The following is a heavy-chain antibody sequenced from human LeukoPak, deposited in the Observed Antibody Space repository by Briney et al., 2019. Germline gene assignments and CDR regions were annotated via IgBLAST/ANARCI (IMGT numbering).Heavy chain of an antibody. Sequence: PGGSLRLSCTASGFTFSSYGMHWVRQAPGKGLEWVAIIWYDGSNKYYADSVKGRFTISRDNSKNTLYLQVNSLRVEDTAVYYCARDVVVGTHYGMDVWGQGTTATVSS. CDR1: GFTFSSYG. D-gene: IGHD2-21*01. CDR3: ARDVVVGTHYGMDV. CDR2: IWYDGSNK. J-gene: IGHJ6*02. V-gene: IGHV3-33*01.